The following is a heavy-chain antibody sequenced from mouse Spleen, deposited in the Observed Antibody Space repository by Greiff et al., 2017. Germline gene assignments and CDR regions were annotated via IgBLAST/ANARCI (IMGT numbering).Heavy chain of an antibody. Sequence: EVKVVESGGDLVKPGGSLKLSCAASGFTFSDYYMYWVRQTPEKRLEWVATISDGGSYTYYPDSVKGRFTISRDNAKNNLYLQMSSLKSEDTAMYYCARDRAGTFDYWGQGTTLTVSS. CDR2: ISDGGSYT. J-gene: IGHJ2*01. CDR3: ARDRAGTFDY. D-gene: IGHD3-1*01. CDR1: GFTFSDYY. V-gene: IGHV5-4*02.